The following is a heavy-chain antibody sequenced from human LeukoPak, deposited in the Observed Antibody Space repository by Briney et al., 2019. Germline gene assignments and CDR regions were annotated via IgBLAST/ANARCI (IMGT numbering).Heavy chain of an antibody. D-gene: IGHD3-10*01. V-gene: IGHV3-74*01. J-gene: IGHJ5*02. CDR1: GFTFDDYA. Sequence: GRSLRLSCAASGFTFDDYAMHWVRQVPGKGLVWVSRISGDGTARSYADSVKGRFTISRDDAKNTVDLQMNSLRGEDTAVYYCVRGRGSYGWFDPWGQGTLVTVSS. CDR2: ISGDGTAR. CDR3: VRGRGSYGWFDP.